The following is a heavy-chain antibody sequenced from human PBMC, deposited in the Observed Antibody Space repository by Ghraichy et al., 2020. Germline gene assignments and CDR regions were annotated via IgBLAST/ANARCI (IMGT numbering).Heavy chain of an antibody. CDR1: GYSFTSYW. CDR2: IDPSDSYT. V-gene: IGHV5-10-1*01. J-gene: IGHJ5*02. CDR3: ARVIGSSSWFDP. D-gene: IGHD6-6*01. Sequence: GESLNISCKGSGYSFTSYWISWVRQMPGKGLEWMGRIDPSDSYTNYSPSFQGRVTISADKSISTAYLQWSSLKASDTAMYYCARVIGSSSWFDPWGQGTLVTVSS.